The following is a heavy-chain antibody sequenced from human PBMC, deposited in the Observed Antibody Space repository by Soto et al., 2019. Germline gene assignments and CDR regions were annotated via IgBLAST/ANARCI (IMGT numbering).Heavy chain of an antibody. D-gene: IGHD5-12*01. CDR3: ARVALLYRKQAHDAFDI. CDR1: GYTFTGYY. Sequence: SVKVSCKASGYTFTGYYMHWVRQAPGQGLEWMGWINPNSGGTNYAQKFQGRVTMTRDTSISTAYMELSRLRSDDTAVYYCARVALLYRKQAHDAFDIWGQGTMVTVSS. J-gene: IGHJ3*02. V-gene: IGHV1-2*02. CDR2: INPNSGGT.